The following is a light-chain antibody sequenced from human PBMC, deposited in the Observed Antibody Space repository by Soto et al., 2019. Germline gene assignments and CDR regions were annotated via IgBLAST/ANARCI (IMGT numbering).Light chain of an antibody. J-gene: IGKJ4*01. CDR3: QQYDRYPVT. CDR2: KAS. V-gene: IGKV1-5*03. CDR1: QSVSTW. Sequence: DNHMTQSSSTLAASVGDRVTITCRASQSVSTWLAWYQQKPGKAPKLLIYKASILQSGVSSRFSGSGSGTDFTLTISSLQPDDFATYYCQQYDRYPVTFGGGTKVDIK.